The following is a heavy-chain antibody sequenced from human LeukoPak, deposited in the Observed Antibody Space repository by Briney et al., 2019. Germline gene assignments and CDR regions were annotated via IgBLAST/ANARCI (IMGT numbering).Heavy chain of an antibody. CDR2: INPNSGGT. Sequence: ASMKVSCKASGYTFTGYYIHWVRQAPGQGLEWMGWINPNSGGTVFSQKFHGRVTLTRDTSISTAYMELSRLTSDDTAVYFCARVARYSSTEADYWGQGTLVSVSS. CDR3: ARVARYSSTEADY. D-gene: IGHD6-13*01. J-gene: IGHJ4*02. CDR1: GYTFTGYY. V-gene: IGHV1-2*02.